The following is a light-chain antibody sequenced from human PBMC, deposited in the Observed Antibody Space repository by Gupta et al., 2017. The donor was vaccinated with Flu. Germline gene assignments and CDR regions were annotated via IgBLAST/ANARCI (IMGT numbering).Light chain of an antibody. J-gene: IGLJ3*02. CDR2: GTS. V-gene: IGLV1-40*01. CDR1: TSNIGGGYD. CDR3: QSYDSSLTGWV. Sequence: QSEMTQPPSVSGAPGQTVTISCIGSTSNIGGGYDVHWYQQLPGRAPQLLIYGTSNRPSGVPDRFSGSKSGTSASLAITGLQADDEADYYCQSYDSSLTGWVFGGGTMLTV.